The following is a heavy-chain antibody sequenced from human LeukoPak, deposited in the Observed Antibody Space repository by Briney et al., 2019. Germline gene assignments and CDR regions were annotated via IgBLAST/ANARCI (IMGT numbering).Heavy chain of an antibody. CDR2: IYYSGST. Sequence: SETLSLTCTVFGGSISSYYWSWIRQPPGRGLEWIGYIYYSGSTNYNPSLKSRVTISVDTSKNQFSLKLSSVTAADTAVYYCARDSPRSGYAFDIWGQGTMVTVSS. J-gene: IGHJ3*02. D-gene: IGHD3-22*01. V-gene: IGHV4-59*01. CDR3: ARDSPRSGYAFDI. CDR1: GGSISSYY.